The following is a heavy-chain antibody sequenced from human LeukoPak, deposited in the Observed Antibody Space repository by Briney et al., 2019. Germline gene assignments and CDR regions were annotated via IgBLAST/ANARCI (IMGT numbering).Heavy chain of an antibody. J-gene: IGHJ4*02. CDR3: AKASLFDWSLD. Sequence: GGTLRLSCAASGFTFSSYGMSWVRQAPGKGLEWVSSISSSSYIYYADSVKGRFTISRDNAKNSLYLQMNSLRAEDTAVYYCAKASLFDWSLDWGQGTLVTVSS. CDR2: ISSSSYI. CDR1: GFTFSSYG. V-gene: IGHV3-21*01. D-gene: IGHD3-9*01.